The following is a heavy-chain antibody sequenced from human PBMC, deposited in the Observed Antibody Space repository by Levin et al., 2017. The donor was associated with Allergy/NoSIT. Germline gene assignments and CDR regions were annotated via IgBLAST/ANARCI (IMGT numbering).Heavy chain of an antibody. CDR3: AKSAGILAGRIDY. CDR1: GFTFSSYA. D-gene: IGHD3-9*01. V-gene: IGHV3-23*01. Sequence: GASVKVSCAASGFTFSSYAMSWVRQAPGKGLEWVSAISGGGGSTYFADSVKGRFTISRDNSKNTLYLQMNSLRAEDTAVYYCAKSAGILAGRIDYWGQGTLVTVSS. J-gene: IGHJ4*02. CDR2: ISGGGGST.